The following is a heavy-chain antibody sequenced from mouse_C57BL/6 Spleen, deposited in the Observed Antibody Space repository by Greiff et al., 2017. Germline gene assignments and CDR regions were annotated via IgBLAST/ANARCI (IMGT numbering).Heavy chain of an antibody. D-gene: IGHD2-2*01. V-gene: IGHV1-82*01. CDR2: IYPGDGDT. Sequence: VQVVESGPELVKPGASVKISCKASGYAFSSSWMNWVKQRPGKGLEWIGRIYPGDGDTNYNGKFKGKATLTADKSSSTAYMQLSSLTSEDSAVYCCARTRSTMVTIDYWGQGTTLTVSS. CDR1: GYAFSSSW. J-gene: IGHJ2*01. CDR3: ARTRSTMVTIDY.